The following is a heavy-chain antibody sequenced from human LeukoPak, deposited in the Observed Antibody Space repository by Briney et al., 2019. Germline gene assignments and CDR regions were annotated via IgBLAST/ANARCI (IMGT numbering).Heavy chain of an antibody. V-gene: IGHV1-2*02. CDR2: INPNSGGT. Sequence: ASVKVSCKASGYTFTGYYMHWVRQAPGQGLEWMGWINPNSGGTKYAQKFQGRVTMTRDTSISTAYMELSRLRSDDTAVYYCASGVRPFWSGYLLDYWGQGTLVTVSS. D-gene: IGHD3-3*01. CDR3: ASGVRPFWSGYLLDY. J-gene: IGHJ4*02. CDR1: GYTFTGYY.